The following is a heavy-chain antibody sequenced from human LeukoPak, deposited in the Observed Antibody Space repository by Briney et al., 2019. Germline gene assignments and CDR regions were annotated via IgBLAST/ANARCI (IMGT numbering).Heavy chain of an antibody. V-gene: IGHV1-18*01. CDR3: ARDFFFRDFWSGHTR. CDR1: GYTFTSYG. J-gene: IGHJ4*02. CDR2: ISAYNGKT. D-gene: IGHD3-3*01. Sequence: GASVKVSFKASGYTFTSYGISWLRQAPGQGLEWMEWISAYNGKTNYAQKFQGRVTMTTDTSTSTDYMELRRLRSDDTAVYYCARDFFFRDFWSGHTRWGQGTLVTVSS.